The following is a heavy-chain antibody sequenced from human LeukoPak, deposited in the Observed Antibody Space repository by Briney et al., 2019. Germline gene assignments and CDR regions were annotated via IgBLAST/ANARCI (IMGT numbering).Heavy chain of an antibody. CDR2: ISGSGGST. CDR3: AKDGSIVGATSDY. D-gene: IGHD1-26*01. Sequence: PGGSLRLSCATSGFTVSSNYMSWVRQAPGKGLEWVSAISGSGGSTYYADSVKGRFTISRDNSKNTLYLQMNSLRAEDTAVYYCAKDGSIVGATSDYWGQGTLVTVSS. CDR1: GFTVSSNY. J-gene: IGHJ4*02. V-gene: IGHV3-23*01.